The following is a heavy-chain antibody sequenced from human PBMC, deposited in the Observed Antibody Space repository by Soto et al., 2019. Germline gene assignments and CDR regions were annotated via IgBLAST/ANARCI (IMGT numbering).Heavy chain of an antibody. CDR1: GGSISSGGYS. V-gene: IGHV4-30-2*01. J-gene: IGHJ4*02. CDR3: ARDKITGLFDY. CDR2: IKHSGST. D-gene: IGHD2-8*02. Sequence: SETLSLTCAVSGGSISSGGYSWSWIRQPPGTGLEWIGEIKHSGSTNYNPSLKSRVTISVDTSKNQFSLKLTSVTAADTAVYYCARDKITGLFDYWGQGTLVTVSS.